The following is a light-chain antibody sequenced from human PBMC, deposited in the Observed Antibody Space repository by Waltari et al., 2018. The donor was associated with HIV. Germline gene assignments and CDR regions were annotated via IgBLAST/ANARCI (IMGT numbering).Light chain of an antibody. V-gene: IGKV4-1*01. CDR2: WAS. CDR1: QPFLYNSNNKND. J-gene: IGKJ2*01. CDR3: QQYYTIPYT. Sequence: DIVMTQSPASLARSLGERATINCKSSQPFLYNSNNKNDLGWYQQKPGQPPKLLIYWASTRGSGVPDRFSGSGSGTDFSLTISSLQAEDVAVYYCQQYYTIPYTFGQGTKLEIK.